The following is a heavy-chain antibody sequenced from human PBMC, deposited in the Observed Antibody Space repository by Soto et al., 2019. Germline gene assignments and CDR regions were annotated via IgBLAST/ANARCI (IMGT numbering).Heavy chain of an antibody. V-gene: IGHV3-33*01. Sequence: QVPLVESGGGVVQPGRSLRLSCAASGFTFSSYGMHWVRQAPGKGLEWVAVIWYDGSNKYYADSVKGRFTISRDNSKNTLYLQMNSLRAEDTAVYYCARDQVALRFLEWLPHYYYYGMDVWGQGTTVTVSS. CDR2: IWYDGSNK. CDR3: ARDQVALRFLEWLPHYYYYGMDV. J-gene: IGHJ6*02. D-gene: IGHD3-3*01. CDR1: GFTFSSYG.